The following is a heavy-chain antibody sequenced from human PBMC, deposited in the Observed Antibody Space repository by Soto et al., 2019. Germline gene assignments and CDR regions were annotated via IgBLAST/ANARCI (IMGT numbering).Heavy chain of an antibody. CDR2: INHSGST. J-gene: IGHJ4*02. CDR3: ARGPYYDSSGYYVY. D-gene: IGHD3-22*01. Sequence: PSETLSLTCAVYGGSFSGYYWSWIRQPPGKGLEWIGEINHSGSTNYNPSLKSRVAISVDTSKNQFSLKLDSVTAADTAVYYCARGPYYDSSGYYVYWGQGNLVTVSS. V-gene: IGHV4-34*01. CDR1: GGSFSGYY.